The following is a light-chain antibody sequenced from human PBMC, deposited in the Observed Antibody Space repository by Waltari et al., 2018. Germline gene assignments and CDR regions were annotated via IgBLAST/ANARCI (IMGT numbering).Light chain of an antibody. J-gene: IGLJ2*01. CDR1: ALPLQY. V-gene: IGLV3-25*03. Sequence: SYELTQPPSVSVSPGQTARIPCSGDALPLQYPFWYQQKSGQAPVVLIYKDTQRPSGIPERFSGSSSGTTVTLTISGVQAEDEADYFCQSADSGGSYVVFGGGTRLTVL. CDR3: QSADSGGSYVV. CDR2: KDT.